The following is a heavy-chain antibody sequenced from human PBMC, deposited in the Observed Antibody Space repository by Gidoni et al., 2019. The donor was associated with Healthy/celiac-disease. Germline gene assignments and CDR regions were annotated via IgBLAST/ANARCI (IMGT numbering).Heavy chain of an antibody. V-gene: IGHV3-21*01. CDR2: ISSSSSYI. CDR3: ATPPAAADYYYGMDV. Sequence: EVQLVESGGGLVKPGGSLRLSCAASGFTFSSYSMNWVRQAPGKGLEWVSAISSSSSYIYYADSVKGRFTISRDNAKNSLYLQRNSLRAEDTAVYYCATPPAAADYYYGMDVWGQGTTVTVSS. J-gene: IGHJ6*02. CDR1: GFTFSSYS. D-gene: IGHD2-2*01.